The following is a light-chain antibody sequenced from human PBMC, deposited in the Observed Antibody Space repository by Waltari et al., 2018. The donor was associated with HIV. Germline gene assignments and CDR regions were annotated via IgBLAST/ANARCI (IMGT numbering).Light chain of an antibody. J-gene: IGLJ3*02. CDR2: GNN. Sequence: QSVLTQPPSVSGAPGQRVTISCTGSSSHIGARARFDPHWYQQLPGTAPKLLIYGNNNRPSGVPDRFSGSKSGASASLAITGLQAEDEADYYCQSYDTSLSGSVFGGGTKLTVL. CDR3: QSYDTSLSGSV. V-gene: IGLV1-40*01. CDR1: SSHIGARARFD.